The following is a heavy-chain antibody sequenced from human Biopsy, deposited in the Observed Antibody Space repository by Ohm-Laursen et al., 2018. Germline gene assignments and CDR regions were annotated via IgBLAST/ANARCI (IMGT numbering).Heavy chain of an antibody. Sequence: TLSLTCTVSSGSTSGYYWTWIRQAPGKGLEFIGYVYSSGSTNYNPSLKSRATISLDTSRNQVSLRLSSVTAADTAVYYCARQVDFWSGYVDYWGQGTLVAVSS. CDR3: ARQVDFWSGYVDY. V-gene: IGHV4-59*08. CDR1: SGSTSGYY. D-gene: IGHD3-3*01. CDR2: VYSSGST. J-gene: IGHJ4*02.